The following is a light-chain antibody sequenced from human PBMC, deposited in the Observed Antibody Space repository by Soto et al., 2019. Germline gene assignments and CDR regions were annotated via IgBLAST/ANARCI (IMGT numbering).Light chain of an antibody. CDR3: QQYNNWPPKCT. V-gene: IGKV1-39*01. CDR1: QNINTY. J-gene: IGKJ1*01. Sequence: KSASALSASVGDRVTITCRASQNINTYLNWYQQRPGQAPQLLIFTASSFQGGVPARFSGSGSGTEFTLTISSLQAEDFAVYYCQQYNNWPPKCTFGQGTKVDIK. CDR2: TAS.